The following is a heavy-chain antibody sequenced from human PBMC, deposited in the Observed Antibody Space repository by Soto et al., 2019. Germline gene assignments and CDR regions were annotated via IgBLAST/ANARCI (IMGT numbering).Heavy chain of an antibody. CDR2: IYYSGST. J-gene: IGHJ4*02. CDR3: ARVGSSIAVRPCDY. Sequence: QVQLQESGPRLVKPSQTLSLTCTVSVGAISSGDYYWSWIRQPPGKGLEWIGYIYYSGSTYANPPREGRVTLALETSRNPISLKLSSVTAADTEVYYCARVGSSIAVRPCDYCGKGTMVTVSS. CDR1: VGAISSGDYY. D-gene: IGHD6-6*01. V-gene: IGHV4-30-4*01.